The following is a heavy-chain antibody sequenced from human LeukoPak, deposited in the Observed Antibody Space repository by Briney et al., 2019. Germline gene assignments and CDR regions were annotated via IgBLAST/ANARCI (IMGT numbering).Heavy chain of an antibody. V-gene: IGHV3-23*01. J-gene: IGHJ4*02. Sequence: GGSLRLSCAASGFTFNNYAMSWVRQAPEKGLEWISVISGTGGGTDYADSVKGRFTISRDNSKNTLYLQMNSLRAEDTALYYCAKELARYFEYWGQGALVTVSS. CDR3: AKELARYFEY. CDR2: ISGTGGGT. D-gene: IGHD1-1*01. CDR1: GFTFNNYA.